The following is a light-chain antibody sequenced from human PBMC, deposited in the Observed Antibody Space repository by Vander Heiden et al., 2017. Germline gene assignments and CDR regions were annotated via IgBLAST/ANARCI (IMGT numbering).Light chain of an antibody. J-gene: IGKJ4*01. CDR3: QQDDNWPPLT. Sequence: EIVMTQSPATLSVSPGERVTLSCRASQSVSSKVAWYQQNPGQAPRLLIYGASTRATGIPARFSGSGSGTEFTLTISSLQSEDFAVYYCQQDDNWPPLTFGGGTKVEIK. V-gene: IGKV3-15*01. CDR1: QSVSSK. CDR2: GAS.